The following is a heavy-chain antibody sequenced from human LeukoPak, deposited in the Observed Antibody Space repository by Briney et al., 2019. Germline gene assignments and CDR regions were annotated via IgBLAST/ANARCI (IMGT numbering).Heavy chain of an antibody. CDR1: GYTFTNYH. V-gene: IGHV7-4-1*02. D-gene: IGHD4-17*01. Sequence: GASVKVSCKASGYTFTNYHIHWVRQAPGQGLEWMGWINTNTGNPTYAQGFTGRFVFSLDTSVSTAYLQISSLQAEDTAVYYCARSNNDGDYLGVGFDYWGQGTLVTVSS. CDR2: INTNTGNP. CDR3: ARSNNDGDYLGVGFDY. J-gene: IGHJ4*02.